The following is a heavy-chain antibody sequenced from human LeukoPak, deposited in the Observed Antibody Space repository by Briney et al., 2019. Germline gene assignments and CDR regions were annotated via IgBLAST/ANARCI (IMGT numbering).Heavy chain of an antibody. CDR3: ANPPTVTKIRFDS. CDR1: GFIFRNYG. Sequence: GGSLRLSCSASGFIFRNYGMNWVRQAPGKGLEWVSGIGPSGDRTYYADSVKGRFTISRDNSKNTLYLQMNSLRAEDTAVYYCANPPTVTKIRFDSWGQGTPVTVSS. V-gene: IGHV3-23*01. D-gene: IGHD4-17*01. CDR2: IGPSGDRT. J-gene: IGHJ5*01.